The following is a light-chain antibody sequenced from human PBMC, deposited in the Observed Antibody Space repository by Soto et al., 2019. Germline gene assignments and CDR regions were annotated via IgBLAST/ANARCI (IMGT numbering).Light chain of an antibody. CDR1: SSDVGGYNY. CDR2: EVS. V-gene: IGLV2-8*01. CDR3: SSFAGSIKYG. J-gene: IGLJ1*01. Sequence: QSALTQPPSASGSPGQSVTISCIGTSSDVGGYNYVSWYQQHPGKAPKLMIYEVSKRPSGVPDRFSGSKSGNTASLTVSGLQAEDEADYYCSSFAGSIKYGFGTGTKVTVL.